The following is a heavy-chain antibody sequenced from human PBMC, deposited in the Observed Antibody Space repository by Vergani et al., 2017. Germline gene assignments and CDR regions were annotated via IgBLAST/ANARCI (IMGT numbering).Heavy chain of an antibody. V-gene: IGHV3-30*02. D-gene: IGHD2-15*01. Sequence: VQLVESGGGLVQPGGSLRLSCAASGFTFSSYAMHWVRQAPGKGLEWVAFIRYDGSNKYYADSVKGRFTISRDNSKNTLYLQMNSLRAEDTAVYYCATYCSGGSCYGDFDYWGQGTLVTVSS. CDR2: IRYDGSNK. J-gene: IGHJ4*02. CDR1: GFTFSSYA. CDR3: ATYCSGGSCYGDFDY.